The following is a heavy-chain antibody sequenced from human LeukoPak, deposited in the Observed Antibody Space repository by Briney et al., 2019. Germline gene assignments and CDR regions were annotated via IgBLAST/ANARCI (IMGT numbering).Heavy chain of an antibody. V-gene: IGHV4-4*07. CDR3: AREFHF. J-gene: IGHJ4*02. CDR2: MYTSGET. Sequence: SETLSLTCTVSGGSISSYYWSWIRQPAGKGLEWIGRMYTSGETNYNPSLKSRVTFSVDTSKTQFSLKLSSVTAADTAVYYCAREFHFWGQGTLVTVSS. CDR1: GGSISSYY.